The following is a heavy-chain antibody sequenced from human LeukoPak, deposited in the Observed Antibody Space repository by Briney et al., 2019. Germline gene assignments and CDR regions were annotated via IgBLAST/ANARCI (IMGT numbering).Heavy chain of an antibody. CDR1: GYTFTGYY. CDR2: INPNSGGT. CDR3: ARDRWGNRNYLSDAFDI. D-gene: IGHD1-7*01. V-gene: IGHV1-2*06. J-gene: IGHJ3*02. Sequence: ASVKVSCKASGYTFTGYYMHWVRQAPGQGLEWMGRINPNSGGTNYAQKFQGRVTMTRDTSISTAYMELSRLRSDDTAVYYCARDRWGNRNYLSDAFDIWGQGTMVTVSS.